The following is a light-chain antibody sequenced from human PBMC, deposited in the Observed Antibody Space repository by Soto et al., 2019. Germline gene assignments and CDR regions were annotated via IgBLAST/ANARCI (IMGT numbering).Light chain of an antibody. V-gene: IGKV3-15*01. J-gene: IGKJ4*01. CDR2: HAS. CDR1: QSVSSN. CDR3: QQYNKWPLT. Sequence: EIVMTQSPATLSVSPGERATLSCRASQSVSSNLAWYQQKPGQAPRLLIYHASTRATGIPARFIGSGSGTEFNLTTSSLQSEDVAVYSCQQYNKWPLTFGGGTKMEIK.